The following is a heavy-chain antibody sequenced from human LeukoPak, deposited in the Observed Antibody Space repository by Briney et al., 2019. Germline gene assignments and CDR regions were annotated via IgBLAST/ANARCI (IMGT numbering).Heavy chain of an antibody. CDR1: GFTFSSYA. CDR3: AKGGTVVPAREGPFDY. CDR2: ISGSGGST. J-gene: IGHJ4*02. D-gene: IGHD2-2*01. Sequence: PGGSLRLSCAASGFTFSSYAMSWVRQAPGKGLEWVSAISGSGGSTYYADSVKGRFTISRDNFKNTLYLQMNSLRAEDTAVYYCAKGGTVVPAREGPFDYWGQGTLVTVSS. V-gene: IGHV3-23*01.